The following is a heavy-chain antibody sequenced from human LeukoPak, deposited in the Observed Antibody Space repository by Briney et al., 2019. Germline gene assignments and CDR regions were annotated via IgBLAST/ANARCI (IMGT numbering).Heavy chain of an antibody. CDR3: ARDGSPYTSGYYRFGGFDC. J-gene: IGHJ4*02. Sequence: GGSLRLSCAASGFTVGSSYMSWVRQAPGKGLEWVSLFYVGGYTLYADSVKGRFTISRDNSKNTLYLQMNSLRAEDTAVYYCARDGSPYTSGYYRFGGFDCRGQGTLVTVSS. V-gene: IGHV3-66*01. CDR2: FYVGGYT. D-gene: IGHD3-22*01. CDR1: GFTVGSSY.